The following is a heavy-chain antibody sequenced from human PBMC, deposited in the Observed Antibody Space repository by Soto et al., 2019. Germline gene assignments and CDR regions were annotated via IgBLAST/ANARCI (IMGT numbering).Heavy chain of an antibody. CDR1: GGSISSYY. V-gene: IGHV4-59*01. CDR2: IYYSGST. CDR3: AREGNYDILTAYGMDV. Sequence: SETLSLTCTVSGGSISSYYWSWIRQPPGKGLEWIGYIYYSGSTNYNPSLKSRVTISVDTSKNQFSLKLSSVTAADTAVYYCAREGNYDILTAYGMDVWGQGPTVTVSS. J-gene: IGHJ6*02. D-gene: IGHD3-9*01.